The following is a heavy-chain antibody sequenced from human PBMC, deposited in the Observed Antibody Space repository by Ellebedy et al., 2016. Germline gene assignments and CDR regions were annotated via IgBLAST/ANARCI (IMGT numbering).Heavy chain of an antibody. CDR1: GFTFDDYA. Sequence: GGSLRLSCAASGFTFDDYAMHRVRQAPGKGLEWVSGISWNSGSIGYADSVKGRFTISRDNAKNSLYLQMNSLRAEDTALYYCAKARGVRGYNFDYWGQGTLVTVSS. V-gene: IGHV3-9*01. CDR3: AKARGVRGYNFDY. CDR2: ISWNSGSI. J-gene: IGHJ4*02. D-gene: IGHD5-24*01.